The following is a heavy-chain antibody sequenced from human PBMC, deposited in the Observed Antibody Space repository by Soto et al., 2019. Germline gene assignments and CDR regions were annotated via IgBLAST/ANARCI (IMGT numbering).Heavy chain of an antibody. D-gene: IGHD6-6*01. V-gene: IGHV1-2*04. CDR1: GYTFTGYY. CDR3: PRGEGGHLTPTNIAAPRFVDY. J-gene: IGHJ4*02. CDR2: INPNSGGT. Sequence: QVQLVQSGAEVKKPGASVKVSCKASGYTFTGYYMHWVRQAPGQGLEWMGWINPNSGGTNYAQKSHGWVTMTRDMSTSTADMELSRLRSDDRPVYYGPRGEGGHLTPTNIAAPRFVDYWCQGPLVTVSS.